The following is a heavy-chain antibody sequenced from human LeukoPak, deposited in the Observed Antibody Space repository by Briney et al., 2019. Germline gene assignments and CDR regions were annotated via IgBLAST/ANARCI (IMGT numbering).Heavy chain of an antibody. D-gene: IGHD3-10*01. CDR1: GFTFSSYW. CDR2: INSDGSST. J-gene: IGHJ6*02. Sequence: GGSLRLSCAASGFTFSSYWMHWVRQAPGKGLVWVSRINSDGSSTSYADSVKGRFTISRDNAKNTLYLQMNSLRAEDTAVYYCARAYGSGLSYYYYGMDVWGQGTTVTVSS. V-gene: IGHV3-74*01. CDR3: ARAYGSGLSYYYYGMDV.